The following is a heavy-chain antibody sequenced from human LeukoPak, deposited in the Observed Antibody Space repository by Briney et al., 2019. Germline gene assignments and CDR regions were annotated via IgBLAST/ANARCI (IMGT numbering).Heavy chain of an antibody. CDR3: ARHIPGGNNDFDY. CDR2: ISYDGNNK. J-gene: IGHJ4*02. CDR1: GFTFSSYA. V-gene: IGHV3-30*04. Sequence: GGSLRLSCAASGFTFSSYAMHWVRQAPGKGLEWVAIISYDGNNKYYADSVKGRFTISRGNSKNTLYLQMNSLRAEDTAMYYCARHIPGGNNDFDYWGQGTLVTVSS. D-gene: IGHD1/OR15-1a*01.